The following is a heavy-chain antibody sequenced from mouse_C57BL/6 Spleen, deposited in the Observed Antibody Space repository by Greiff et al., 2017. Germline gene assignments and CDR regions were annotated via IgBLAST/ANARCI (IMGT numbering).Heavy chain of an antibody. Sequence: EVMLVESGGDLVKPGGSLKLSCAASGFTFSSYGMSWVRQTPDKRLEWVATISSGGSYTYYPDSVKGRFTISRDNATNTLYLQMSILKSEDTAMYYCARLYGNDLDYWGQGTTLTVSS. CDR1: GFTFSSYG. J-gene: IGHJ2*01. V-gene: IGHV5-6*01. D-gene: IGHD2-2*01. CDR3: ARLYGNDLDY. CDR2: ISSGGSYT.